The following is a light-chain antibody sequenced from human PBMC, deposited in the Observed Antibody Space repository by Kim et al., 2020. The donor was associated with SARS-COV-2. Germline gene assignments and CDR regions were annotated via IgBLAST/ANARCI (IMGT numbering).Light chain of an antibody. CDR3: NSRDSSGNLYV. V-gene: IGLV3-19*01. CDR1: SLRTYY. CDR2: GKN. Sequence: SELTQDPAVSVALGQTVSFTCQGDSLRTYYAGWYQQKPGQAPVLVIYGKNNRPSGIPDRFSGSSSGDTASSTTTGAQAEDEADYYCNSRDSSGNLYVFVT. J-gene: IGLJ1*01.